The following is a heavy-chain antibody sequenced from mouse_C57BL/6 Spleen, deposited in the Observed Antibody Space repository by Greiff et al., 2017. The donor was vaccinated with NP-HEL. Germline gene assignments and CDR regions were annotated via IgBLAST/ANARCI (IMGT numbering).Heavy chain of an antibody. V-gene: IGHV14-3*01. CDR2: IDPANGNT. J-gene: IGHJ2*01. CDR1: GFNIKNTY. D-gene: IGHD2-4*01. Sequence: VQLQQSVAELVRPGASVKLSCTASGFNIKNTYMHWVKQRPEQGLEWIGRIDPANGNTKYAPTFPGKAPITADTTSNTAYMQLGSLTSEDTAIYYCAREYTDDYDYFDYWGQGTTLTVSS. CDR3: AREYTDDYDYFDY.